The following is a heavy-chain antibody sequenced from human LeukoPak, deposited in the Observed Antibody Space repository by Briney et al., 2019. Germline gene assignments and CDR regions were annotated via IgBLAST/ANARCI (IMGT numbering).Heavy chain of an antibody. J-gene: IGHJ6*03. CDR2: ISSSSSTI. CDR1: GYSISSGYY. D-gene: IGHD3-22*01. V-gene: IGHV3-11*04. Sequence: LSLTCTVSGYSISSGYYWGWIRQPPGKGLEWVSYISSSSSTIYYADSVKGRFTISRDNAKNSLYLQMNSLRAEDTAVYYCARVGYDSSGLHYYYYYMDVWGKGTTVTVSS. CDR3: ARVGYDSSGLHYYYYYMDV.